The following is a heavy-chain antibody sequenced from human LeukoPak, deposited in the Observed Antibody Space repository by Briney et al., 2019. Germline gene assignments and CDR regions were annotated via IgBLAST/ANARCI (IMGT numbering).Heavy chain of an antibody. CDR1: GGTFSSYT. D-gene: IGHD3-10*01. CDR2: IIPILGIA. Sequence: ASVKVSCKASGGTFSSYTISWVRQAPGRGLEWMGRIIPILGIANYAQKFQGRVTITADKSTSTAYMELSSLRSEDTAVYYCARDIEDGSGYFNWFDPWGQGTLVTVSS. CDR3: ARDIEDGSGYFNWFDP. V-gene: IGHV1-69*04. J-gene: IGHJ5*02.